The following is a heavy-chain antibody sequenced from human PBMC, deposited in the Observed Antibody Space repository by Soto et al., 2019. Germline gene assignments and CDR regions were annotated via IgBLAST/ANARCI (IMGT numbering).Heavy chain of an antibody. V-gene: IGHV4-39*01. J-gene: IGHJ6*02. CDR3: AGGDYYHSSGYYFYYYTMDV. Sequence: SETMSLTCTVSGGSISSSSYYWGWIRQPPGKGLEWIGNVYYGGSTYYNPSIKSRVTISVETSKSQFSVKMSSVTDEDTAVYYCAGGDYYHSSGYYFYYYTMDVWGQGTTVTVSS. CDR1: GGSISSSSYY. D-gene: IGHD3-22*01. CDR2: VYYGGST.